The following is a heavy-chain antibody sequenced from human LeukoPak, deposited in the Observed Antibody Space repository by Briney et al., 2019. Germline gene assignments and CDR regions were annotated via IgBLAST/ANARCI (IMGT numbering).Heavy chain of an antibody. D-gene: IGHD3-10*01. Sequence: SETLSLTCTVSGGSISSGSYYWSWIRQPAGKGLEWIGEINHSGSTNYNPSLKSRVTISVDTSKNQFSLKLSSVTAADTAVYYCARGAYYGSGSYYRYYYYMDVWGKGTTVTVSS. V-gene: IGHV4-61*10. CDR1: GGSISSGSYY. CDR3: ARGAYYGSGSYYRYYYYMDV. CDR2: INHSGST. J-gene: IGHJ6*03.